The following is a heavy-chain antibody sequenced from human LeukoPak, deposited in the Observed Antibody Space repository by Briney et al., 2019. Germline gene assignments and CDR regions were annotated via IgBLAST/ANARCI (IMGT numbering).Heavy chain of an antibody. CDR3: ARDHYSRNDH. V-gene: IGHV3-48*02. CDR2: ISGSSSTI. J-gene: IGHJ4*02. Sequence: GGSLRLSCAASGFTFSTYSMTWVRQAPGKGLEWVSYISGSSSTIYYAGSVKGRFTISRDNAKNSVYLQMNSLRDEDTAVYYCARDHYSRNDHWGQGTLDTVSS. D-gene: IGHD6-13*01. CDR1: GFTFSTYS.